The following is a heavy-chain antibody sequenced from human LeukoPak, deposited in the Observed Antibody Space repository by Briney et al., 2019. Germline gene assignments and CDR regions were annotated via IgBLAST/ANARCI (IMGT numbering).Heavy chain of an antibody. CDR2: LNAGNGNT. Sequence: ASVKVSCKASGYTFTSYAMHWVRQAPGQRLEWMGWLNAGNGNTKYSQKFQGRVTITRDTSASTAYMELSSLRSEDTAVYYCARDLKYYDSSGYSIWFDPWGQGTLVTVSS. V-gene: IGHV1-3*01. CDR3: ARDLKYYDSSGYSIWFDP. J-gene: IGHJ5*02. CDR1: GYTFTSYA. D-gene: IGHD3-22*01.